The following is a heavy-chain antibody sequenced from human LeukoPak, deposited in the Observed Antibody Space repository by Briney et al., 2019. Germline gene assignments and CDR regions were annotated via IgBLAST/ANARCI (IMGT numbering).Heavy chain of an antibody. D-gene: IGHD2-2*01. CDR3: PKLRSSVPAAAYNN. CDR1: GFTFSNYA. CDR2: ISGSGDTT. J-gene: IGHJ4*02. V-gene: IGHV3-23*01. Sequence: GGSLRLSCAASGFTFSNYAMSWVRQAPGKGLEWVSVISGSGDTTDYADSVKGRFTISRDNSKNTLYLQMNSLRAEDTAVYYCPKLRSSVPAAAYNNWGQGILVTVSS.